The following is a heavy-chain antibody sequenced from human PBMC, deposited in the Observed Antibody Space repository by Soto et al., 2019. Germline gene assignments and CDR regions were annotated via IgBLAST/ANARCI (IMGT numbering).Heavy chain of an antibody. D-gene: IGHD6-6*01. J-gene: IGHJ5*02. Sequence: QVQLVQSGAEVTKPGASVKVSCKASGYTFTSNNIHWVRRAPGQGLEWMGRINPSSGGTIYAQKCQGRVSMTKDTSTSTVYLELSSLRSDDTAVYYCGRDIAAEGRGRWFDHWGQGSVVTVSS. CDR2: INPSSGGT. V-gene: IGHV1-46*01. CDR1: GYTFTSNN. CDR3: GRDIAAEGRGRWFDH.